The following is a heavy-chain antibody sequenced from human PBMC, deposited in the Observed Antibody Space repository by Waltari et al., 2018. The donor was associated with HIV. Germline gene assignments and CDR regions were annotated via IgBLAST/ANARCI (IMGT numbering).Heavy chain of an antibody. J-gene: IGHJ5*02. CDR2: VSYSGAT. V-gene: IGHV4-34*01. Sequence: QVQLQQLGTGLLKPSGTLSLKCAISGTSFSGYYGRWIRQSPTTGLEWIGEVSYSGATNYNPSFEGRVYISADTSKNQLSLNLTSLTAADTGVYFCARGSQHHDLWGQGTLVAVS. CDR1: GTSFSGYY. CDR3: ARGSQHHDL.